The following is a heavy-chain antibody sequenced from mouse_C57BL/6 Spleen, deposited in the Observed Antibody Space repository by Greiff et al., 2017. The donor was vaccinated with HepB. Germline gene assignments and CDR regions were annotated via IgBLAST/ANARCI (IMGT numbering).Heavy chain of an antibody. CDR1: GFNIKNTY. CDR3: AIYYGSSHWYFDV. D-gene: IGHD1-1*01. Sequence: VQLKQSVAELVRPGASVKLSCTASGFNIKNTYMHWVKQRPEQGLEWIGRIDPANGNTKYAPKFQGKATITADTSSNTAYLQLSSLTSEDTAIYDCAIYYGSSHWYFDVWGTGTTVTVSS. V-gene: IGHV14-3*01. CDR2: IDPANGNT. J-gene: IGHJ1*03.